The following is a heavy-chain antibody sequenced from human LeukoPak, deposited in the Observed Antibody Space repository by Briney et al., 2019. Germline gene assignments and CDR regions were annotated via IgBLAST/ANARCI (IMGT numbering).Heavy chain of an antibody. D-gene: IGHD2-15*01. CDR2: ISSSGSTI. V-gene: IGHV3-48*03. J-gene: IGHJ6*03. CDR3: ARDGGYCSGGSCYYYYYMDV. Sequence: GGSLRLSCAASGFTFSSYEMNWVRQAPGKGLERVSYISSSGSTIYYADSLKGRFTISRDNAKNSLYLQMNSLRAEDTAVYYCARDGGYCSGGSCYYYYYMDVWGKGTTVTVSS. CDR1: GFTFSSYE.